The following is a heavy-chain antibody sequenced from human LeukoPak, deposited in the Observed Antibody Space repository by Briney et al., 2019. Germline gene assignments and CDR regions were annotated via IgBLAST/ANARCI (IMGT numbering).Heavy chain of an antibody. Sequence: PSETLSLTCTVSGGSISSYYWSWIRQPPGKGLEWIGYIYYSGSTNYNPSLKSRVTISVDTSKNQFSLKLSSVTAADTAVYYCARALGTTWRYYYYMDVWGKGTTVTVSS. CDR3: ARALGTTWRYYYYMDV. CDR1: GGSISSYY. D-gene: IGHD1-7*01. CDR2: IYYSGST. V-gene: IGHV4-59*01. J-gene: IGHJ6*03.